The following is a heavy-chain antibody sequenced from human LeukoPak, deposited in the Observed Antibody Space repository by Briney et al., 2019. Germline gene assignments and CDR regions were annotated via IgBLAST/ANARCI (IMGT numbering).Heavy chain of an antibody. CDR1: GYSINSGYY. CDR3: ARGGSGSYIDAFDI. J-gene: IGHJ3*02. D-gene: IGHD3-10*01. Sequence: SETLSLTCTVSGYSINSGYYCGLIRQPPGKGLEWIGCIYDSGNPYYNPSLKSRVTISVDTSKTQFSLKLTSVTAADTAVYYCARGGSGSYIDAFDIWGQGTMVTVSS. CDR2: IYDSGNP. V-gene: IGHV4-38-2*02.